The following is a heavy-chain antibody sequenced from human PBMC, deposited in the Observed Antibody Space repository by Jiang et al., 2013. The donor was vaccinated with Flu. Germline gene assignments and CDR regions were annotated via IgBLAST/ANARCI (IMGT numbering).Heavy chain of an antibody. D-gene: IGHD1-1*01. J-gene: IGHJ4*02. V-gene: IGHV3-48*04. CDR3: ARDRSNWDFDY. Sequence: RLSCAASGLTFSTYSMNWVRQAPGKGLEWVSYISSSSSTIYYADSVKGRFTISRDNAENSLYLQMHSLRAEDTAVYYCARDRSNWDFDYWGQGTLVTVSS. CDR2: ISSSSSTI. CDR1: GLTFSTYS.